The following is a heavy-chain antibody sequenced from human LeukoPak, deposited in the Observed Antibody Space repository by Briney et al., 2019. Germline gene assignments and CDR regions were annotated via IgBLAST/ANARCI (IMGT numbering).Heavy chain of an antibody. J-gene: IGHJ3*01. CDR3: AKGISTISLIVAIFDAFDV. Sequence: GGSLRLSCVASGFTFSNYGMHWVRQAPGKGLEWMAFIRGDGSFKYYSDSVKGRLTISRDNSKNTLYLEMNSLRAEDTATYYCAKGISTISLIVAIFDAFDVWGQGAMVTVSS. D-gene: IGHD3-22*01. CDR1: GFTFSNYG. V-gene: IGHV3-30*02. CDR2: IRGDGSFK.